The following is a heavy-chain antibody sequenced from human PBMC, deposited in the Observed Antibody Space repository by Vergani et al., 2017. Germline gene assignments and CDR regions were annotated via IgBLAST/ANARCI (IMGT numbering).Heavy chain of an antibody. CDR3: ARDKSKRAPAVMGTYYYYMDV. D-gene: IGHD3-16*01. Sequence: EVQLLESGGGLVQPGGSLRLSCAASGFTFSSYAMSWVRQAPGKGLEWVSAISGSGGSTYYADSVKGRFTISRDNSKNTLYLEMESLRVEDTAVYFCARDKSKRAPAVMGTYYYYMDVWGKGTKVTVSS. J-gene: IGHJ6*03. CDR2: ISGSGGST. V-gene: IGHV3-23*01. CDR1: GFTFSSYA.